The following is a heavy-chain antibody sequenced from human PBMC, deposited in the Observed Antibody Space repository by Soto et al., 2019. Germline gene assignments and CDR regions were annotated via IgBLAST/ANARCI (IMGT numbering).Heavy chain of an antibody. J-gene: IGHJ5*02. CDR1: GFTFSSYS. CDR3: ARNTYYSGSGRYSP. V-gene: IGHV3-21*01. D-gene: IGHD3-10*01. CDR2: ISGSSSYI. Sequence: EVQLVESGGGLVKPGGSLRLSCAASGFTFSSYSMNWVRQAPGKGLEWVSSISGSSSYIYYADSLEGRFTNSRDNAKTQLYLQMNSLRAEDTAVYYCARNTYYSGSGRYSPWGQATVVTVSS.